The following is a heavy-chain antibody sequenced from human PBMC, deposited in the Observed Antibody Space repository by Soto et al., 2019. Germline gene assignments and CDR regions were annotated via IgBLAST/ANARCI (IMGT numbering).Heavy chain of an antibody. V-gene: IGHV4-39*02. CDR2: IYYSGST. J-gene: IGHJ6*02. CDR1: GGSISSSSYS. Sequence: SEPLSLTCTVSGGSISSSSYSWGWIRQPPGKGLECIGSIYYSGSTYYNPSLKNRVTISVDTSKNQFSLKLSSVTAADTAVYYCARESITSPADYYYGMDVWGQGTTVS. CDR3: ARESITSPADYYYGMDV. D-gene: IGHD3-10*01.